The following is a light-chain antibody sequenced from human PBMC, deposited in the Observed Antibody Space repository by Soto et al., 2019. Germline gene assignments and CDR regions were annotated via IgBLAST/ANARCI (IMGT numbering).Light chain of an antibody. CDR2: AIS. CDR1: SSDIGGYNY. CDR3: TSYSSSSTLVV. Sequence: QSALTQPASVSGSPGQSIAISCTGTSSDIGGYNYVSWYQQHPGKAPKLLIYAISDRPSGVSNRFSGSKSGNTASLTISGLQAEHEADYYCTSYSSSSTLVVFGGGTKVPVL. V-gene: IGLV2-14*01. J-gene: IGLJ2*01.